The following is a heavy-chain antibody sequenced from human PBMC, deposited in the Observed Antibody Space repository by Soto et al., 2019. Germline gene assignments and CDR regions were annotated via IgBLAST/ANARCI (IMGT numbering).Heavy chain of an antibody. Sequence: SSVKVPCKPSGYTFTSYGMSCVRQAPGQGLEWMGWISAYNGNTNYPQKLQGRVTMTTDTSTSTAYMELRSRRSDDTAVYYCARSRAARPTPDYWGQGTLVTVSS. CDR1: GYTFTSYG. D-gene: IGHD6-6*01. CDR3: ARSRAARPTPDY. CDR2: ISAYNGNT. V-gene: IGHV1-18*04. J-gene: IGHJ4*02.